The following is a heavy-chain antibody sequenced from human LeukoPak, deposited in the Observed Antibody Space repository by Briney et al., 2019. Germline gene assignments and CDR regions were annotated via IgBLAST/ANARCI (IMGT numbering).Heavy chain of an antibody. CDR3: ARFDWNQIYYYYGMDV. Sequence: ASVKVSCKASGYTFTGYYMHWVRQAPGQGLEWMGWINPNSGGTNYAQKFQGRVTMTRDTSISTVYMELSRLRSDDTAVYYCARFDWNQIYYYYGMDVWGQGTTVTVSS. CDR1: GYTFTGYY. V-gene: IGHV1-2*02. J-gene: IGHJ6*02. D-gene: IGHD3-9*01. CDR2: INPNSGGT.